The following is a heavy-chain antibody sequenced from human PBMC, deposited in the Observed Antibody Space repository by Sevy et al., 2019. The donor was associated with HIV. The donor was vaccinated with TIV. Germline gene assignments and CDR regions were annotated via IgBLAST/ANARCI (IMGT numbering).Heavy chain of an antibody. Sequence: GGSLRLSCAASGFTFSSYGMHWVRQAPGKGLEWVAFIWYDGSDKYYADSVKRRFAISRDNSKNTLYLQMNTLRIEDTAVYYCASDILTGSDYWGQGTLVTVSS. D-gene: IGHD3-9*01. CDR2: IWYDGSDK. CDR3: ASDILTGSDY. V-gene: IGHV3-30*02. J-gene: IGHJ4*02. CDR1: GFTFSSYG.